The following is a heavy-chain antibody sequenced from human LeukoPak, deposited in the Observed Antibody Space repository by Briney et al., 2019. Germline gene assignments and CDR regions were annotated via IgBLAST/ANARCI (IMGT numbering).Heavy chain of an antibody. CDR2: IYSGGST. J-gene: IGHJ6*03. CDR1: GFTVSSNY. CDR3: ARDMSRVSEGDGGENYDFWSGRPYYYYMDV. D-gene: IGHD3-3*01. V-gene: IGHV3-53*01. Sequence: GGSLRLSCAASGFTVSSNYMSWVRQAPGKGLEWFSVIYSGGSTYYADSVKGRFTISRDNSKNTLYLQMNSLRAEDTAVYYCARDMSRVSEGDGGENYDFWSGRPYYYYMDVWGKGTTVTVSS.